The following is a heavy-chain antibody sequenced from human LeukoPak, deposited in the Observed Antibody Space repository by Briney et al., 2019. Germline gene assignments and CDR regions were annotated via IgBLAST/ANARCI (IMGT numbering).Heavy chain of an antibody. J-gene: IGHJ4*02. V-gene: IGHV4-4*09. Sequence: SETLSLTCTVFGGSISSYYWSWIRKPPGKGLEWIGYIYNSGITNKNPSLKSRVTISGDTSKNQFSLKLSSVTAADAAVYYCARHGDVRYFDWLKDGFDYWGQGTLVTVSS. CDR2: IYNSGIT. D-gene: IGHD3-9*01. CDR3: ARHGDVRYFDWLKDGFDY. CDR1: GGSISSYY.